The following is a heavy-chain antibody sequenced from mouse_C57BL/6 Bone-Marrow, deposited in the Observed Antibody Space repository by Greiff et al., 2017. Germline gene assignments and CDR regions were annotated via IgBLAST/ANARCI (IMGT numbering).Heavy chain of an antibody. D-gene: IGHD1-1*01. CDR3: ARGDYGSSGYYFDY. CDR1: GYAFTNYL. Sequence: LVESGAELVRPGTSVKVSCKASGYAFTNYLIEWVKQRPGQGLEWIGVINPGSGGTNYNEKFKDKATLTVDKSSSTAYMQLSSLTSEDSAVYYCARGDYGSSGYYFDYWGQGTTLTVSS. V-gene: IGHV1-54*01. J-gene: IGHJ2*01. CDR2: INPGSGGT.